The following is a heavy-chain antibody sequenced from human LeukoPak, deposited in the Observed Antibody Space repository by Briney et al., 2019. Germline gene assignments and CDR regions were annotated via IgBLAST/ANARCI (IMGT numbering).Heavy chain of an antibody. Sequence: SETLSLTCAVYGGSFSGYYWSWIRQPPGKGLEWIGEINHSGSTNYNPSLKSRVTISVDTSKNQFSLKLTSVTAADTAVYYCARHTIASDGARLFDYWGRGTLVTVSS. J-gene: IGHJ4*02. CDR3: ARHTIASDGARLFDY. CDR1: GGSFSGYY. V-gene: IGHV4-34*01. CDR2: INHSGST. D-gene: IGHD4-17*01.